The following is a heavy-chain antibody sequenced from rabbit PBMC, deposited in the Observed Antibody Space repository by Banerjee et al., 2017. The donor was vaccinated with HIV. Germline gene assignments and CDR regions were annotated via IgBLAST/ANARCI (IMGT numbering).Heavy chain of an antibody. D-gene: IGHD1-1*01. J-gene: IGHJ4*01. Sequence: QEQLVESGGGLVKPEGSLTLTCKASGFDLSSGYDMCWVRQAPGKGLEYIGHIYTGNGATRYATWAKGRFTISKTSSTTVTLQMTSLADADAATYFCARDLDGVIGWNFGWWGPGTLVTVS. CDR3: ARDLDGVIGWNFGW. CDR2: IYTGNGAT. V-gene: IGHV1S45*01. CDR1: GFDLSSGYD.